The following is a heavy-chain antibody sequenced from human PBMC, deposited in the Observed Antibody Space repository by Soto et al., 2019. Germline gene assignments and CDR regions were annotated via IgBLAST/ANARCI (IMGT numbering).Heavy chain of an antibody. D-gene: IGHD1-26*01. J-gene: IGHJ4*02. CDR2: INPNSGGT. Sequence: ASVKVSCKASGYTFTGYYMHWVRQAPGQGLEWMGWINPNSGGTNYAQKFQGRVTMTRGTSISTAYMELSRLRSDDTAVYYCARDGVGATPPKYWGQGTLVTVSS. CDR3: ARDGVGATPPKY. V-gene: IGHV1-2*02. CDR1: GYTFTGYY.